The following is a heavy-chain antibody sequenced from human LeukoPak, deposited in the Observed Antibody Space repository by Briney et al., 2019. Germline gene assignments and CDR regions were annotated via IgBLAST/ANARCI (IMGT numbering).Heavy chain of an antibody. CDR1: GFTFSSYW. CDR2: IKQDGSEK. D-gene: IGHD3-10*01. J-gene: IGHJ6*02. V-gene: IGHV3-7*01. Sequence: SGGSLRLSCAASGFTFSSYWMSWVRQAPGKGLEWVANIKQDGSEKYYVDSVKGRFTISRDNAKNSLYLQMSSLRAEDTAVYYCSRGGSGSYYYYYYGMDVWGQGTTVTVSS. CDR3: SRGGSGSYYYYYYGMDV.